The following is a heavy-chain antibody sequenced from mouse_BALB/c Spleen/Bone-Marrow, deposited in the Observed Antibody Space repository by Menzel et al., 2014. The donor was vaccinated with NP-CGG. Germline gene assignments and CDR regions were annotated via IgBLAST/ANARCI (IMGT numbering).Heavy chain of an antibody. CDR3: TRDHYYYGSSYWYFDV. V-gene: IGHV1S81*02. Sequence: QVHVKQSGAELVKPGASVKLSCKASGYTFTSYYMYWVKRRPGQGLEWVGGINPSNGGTNFNEKFKSKATLTVDKSSSTAYMQLSSLTSEDSAVYYCTRDHYYYGSSYWYFDVWGAGTTVTVSS. CDR2: INPSNGGT. D-gene: IGHD1-1*01. CDR1: GYTFTSYY. J-gene: IGHJ1*01.